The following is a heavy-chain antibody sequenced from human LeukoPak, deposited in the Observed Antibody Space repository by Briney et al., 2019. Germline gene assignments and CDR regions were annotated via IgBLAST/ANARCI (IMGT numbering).Heavy chain of an antibody. CDR1: GFTFSSYA. CDR2: ISYDGSNK. Sequence: GGSLRLSCAASGFTFSSYAMHWVRQAPGKGLEWVAVISYDGSNKYYADSVKGRFTISRDNSKNTQYLQMNSLRAEDTAVYYCARAFDYIVVVTAYGYWGQGTLVTVSS. CDR3: ARAFDYIVVVTAYGY. D-gene: IGHD2-21*02. J-gene: IGHJ4*02. V-gene: IGHV3-30*04.